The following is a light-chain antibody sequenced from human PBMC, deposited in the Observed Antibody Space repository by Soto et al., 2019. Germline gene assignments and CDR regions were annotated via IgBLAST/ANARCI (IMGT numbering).Light chain of an antibody. CDR3: SSYTSSSTLLYV. J-gene: IGLJ1*01. V-gene: IGLV2-14*01. CDR2: EVS. CDR1: SSDVGGYNY. Sequence: QSTLTQPACVSGSPGQSSTISCTGTSSDVGGYNYVSWYQQHPGKAPKLMIYEVSNRPSGASNRFSGSKSGNTASLTISGLQAEDEAHYYCSSYTSSSTLLYVFGTGTKLTVL.